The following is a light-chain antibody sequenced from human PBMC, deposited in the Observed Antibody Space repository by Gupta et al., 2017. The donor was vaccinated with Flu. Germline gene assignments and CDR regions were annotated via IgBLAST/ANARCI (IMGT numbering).Light chain of an antibody. CDR3: QQLNSYRYT. CDR1: QGISSY. Sequence: DIQLTQSPSFLSASVGDRVTITCRASQGISSYLAWYQQKPGKAPKLLIYAASTLQSGVPSRFSGSGSGTEFTLTISSLQPEDFATYYCQQLNSYRYTFGQGTXLEIK. J-gene: IGKJ2*01. CDR2: AAS. V-gene: IGKV1-9*01.